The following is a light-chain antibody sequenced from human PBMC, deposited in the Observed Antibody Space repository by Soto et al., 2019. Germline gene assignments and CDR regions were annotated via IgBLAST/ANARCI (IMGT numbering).Light chain of an antibody. CDR1: QSVSSY. CDR3: QQRSNWPPPSIT. Sequence: EIVLTQSPATLSLSPGERATLSFRASQSVSSYLAWYQQKPGQAPRLLIYDASNRATGIPARFSGSGSGTDFTLTISSLEPEDFAVYYCQQRSNWPPPSITFGQGTKVDIK. CDR2: DAS. J-gene: IGKJ1*01. V-gene: IGKV3-11*01.